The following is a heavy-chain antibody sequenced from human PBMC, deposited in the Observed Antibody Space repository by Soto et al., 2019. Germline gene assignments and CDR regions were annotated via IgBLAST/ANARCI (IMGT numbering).Heavy chain of an antibody. CDR1: GYTFTGYY. D-gene: IGHD3-10*02. CDR2: INPNSGGT. V-gene: IGHV1-2*04. J-gene: IGHJ6*02. Sequence: QVQLVQSGAEVKKPGASVKVSCKASGYTFTGYYMHWVRQAPGQGLEWMGWINPNSGGTNYAQKFQGWSTMTRDTSISTAYMELSRLRSDDTAVYYCASDTVRGVNYYYCMDVWGQGTTVTVSS. CDR3: ASDTVRGVNYYYCMDV.